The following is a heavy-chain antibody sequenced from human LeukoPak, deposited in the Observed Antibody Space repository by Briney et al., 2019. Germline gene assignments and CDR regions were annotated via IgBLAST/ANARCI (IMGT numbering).Heavy chain of an antibody. D-gene: IGHD1-26*01. J-gene: IGHJ5*02. Sequence: SETLSLTCSVSGASIGSYFWSWIRQPPGKGLEWIGHIYYTGSTNYNPSLKSRVTTSLDTSKSQFSLRLTSVTAADTAVYYCARHGTNNWFDPWGQGTLVTVSS. CDR3: ARHGTNNWFDP. V-gene: IGHV4-59*08. CDR1: GASIGSYF. CDR2: IYYTGST.